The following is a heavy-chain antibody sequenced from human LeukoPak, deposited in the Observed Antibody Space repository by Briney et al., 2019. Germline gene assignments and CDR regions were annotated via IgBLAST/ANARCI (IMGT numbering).Heavy chain of an antibody. D-gene: IGHD3-16*01. J-gene: IGHJ6*02. CDR3: ARGGGLDV. V-gene: IGHV3-7*03. CDR1: GFTFSSYW. CDR2: INHNGNVN. Sequence: GGSLRLSCAASGFTFSSYWMDWARQAPGKGLEWVASINHNGNVNYYVDSVKGRFTISRGNAKNSLYLQMSNLRAEDTAVYFCARGGGLDVWGQGATVTVSS.